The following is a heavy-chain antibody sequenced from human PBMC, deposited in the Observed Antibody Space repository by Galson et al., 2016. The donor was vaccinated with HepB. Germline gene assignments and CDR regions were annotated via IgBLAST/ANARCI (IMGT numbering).Heavy chain of an antibody. J-gene: IGHJ5*02. D-gene: IGHD2/OR15-2a*01. V-gene: IGHV1/OR15-1*04. CDR2: IIPFMARA. CDR1: GYSFTAYY. Sequence: SVKVSCKASGYSFTAYYVHWVRQAPGQGLEWMGQIIPFMARAHYAQKFQGRVTITADRSTNTSHMELRSLRSEDTATYYCARLLQGGWFDPGGQGTLVTVSS. CDR3: ARLLQGGWFDP.